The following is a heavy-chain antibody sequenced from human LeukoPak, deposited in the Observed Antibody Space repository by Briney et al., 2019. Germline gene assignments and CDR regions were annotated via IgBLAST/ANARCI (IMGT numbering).Heavy chain of an antibody. V-gene: IGHV2-5*01. J-gene: IGHJ4*02. CDR3: AHMHPPLIHFDY. CDR2: IYWNDDK. CDR1: WFSLSTSGVG. Sequence: SGPTLVHPPQILTLTCTFSWFSLSTSGVGVGWIRQPPGKALEWLALIYWNDDKRYSPFLKSRLTITKDTSKNQVVLTLTNMDPVDTATYYCAHMHPPLIHFDYWGQGTLVTVSS.